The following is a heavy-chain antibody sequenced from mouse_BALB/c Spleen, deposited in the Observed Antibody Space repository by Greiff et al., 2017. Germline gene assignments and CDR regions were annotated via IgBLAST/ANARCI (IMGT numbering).Heavy chain of an antibody. CDR3: ARFYDYDDAMDY. J-gene: IGHJ4*01. CDR1: GFTFSSFG. CDR2: ISSGSSTI. V-gene: IGHV5-17*02. D-gene: IGHD2-4*01. Sequence: EVKLVESGGGLVQPGGSRKLSCAASGFTFSSFGMHWVRQAPEKGLEWVAYISSGSSTIYYADTVKGRFTISRDNPKNTLFLQMTSLRSEDTAMYYCARFYDYDDAMDYWGQGTSVTVSS.